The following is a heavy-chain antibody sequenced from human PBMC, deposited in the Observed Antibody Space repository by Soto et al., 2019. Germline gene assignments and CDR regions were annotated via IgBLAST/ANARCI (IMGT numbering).Heavy chain of an antibody. D-gene: IGHD3-22*01. CDR3: ARYRYSDSLKDYYFDY. V-gene: IGHV4-30-4*01. J-gene: IGHJ4*02. Sequence: SETLSLTCTASGGSINSGDYYWSWIRQPPGKGLEWIGNLYYTGSTYYNPSLKSRVTISVDTSKKQFSLMVTSVTAADTAVYYCARYRYSDSLKDYYFDYWGQGTLVTVSS. CDR1: GGSINSGDYY. CDR2: LYYTGST.